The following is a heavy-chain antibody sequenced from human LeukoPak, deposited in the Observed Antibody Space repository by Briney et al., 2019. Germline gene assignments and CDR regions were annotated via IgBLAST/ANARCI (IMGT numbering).Heavy chain of an antibody. J-gene: IGHJ4*02. CDR3: AMDSAWLPLKFDY. Sequence: GGSLRLSCAASGFVVSTNYMSWVRQAPGKGLEWVSVLYSGGSTYYTDSVKGRFTISRDNSNNTLYLQMNNLRAEVTAVYYCAMDSAWLPLKFDYWGPGTLVAVST. CDR2: LYSGGST. V-gene: IGHV3-66*01. D-gene: IGHD5-24*01. CDR1: GFVVSTNY.